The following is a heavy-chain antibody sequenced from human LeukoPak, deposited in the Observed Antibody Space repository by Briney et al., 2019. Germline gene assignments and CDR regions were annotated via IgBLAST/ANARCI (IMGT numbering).Heavy chain of an antibody. CDR1: GFTFSSYA. J-gene: IGHJ4*02. Sequence: GGSLRLSCAASGFTFSSYAMHWVRQAPGKGLEWVAVISYDGSNKYYADSVKGRFTISRGNSKNTLYLQMNSLRAEDTAVYYCARAAVAGTFYFDYWGQGTLVTVSS. V-gene: IGHV3-30*14. CDR2: ISYDGSNK. CDR3: ARAAVAGTFYFDY. D-gene: IGHD6-19*01.